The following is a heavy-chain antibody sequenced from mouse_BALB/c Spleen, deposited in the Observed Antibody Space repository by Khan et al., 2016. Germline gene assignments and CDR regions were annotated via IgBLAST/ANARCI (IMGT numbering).Heavy chain of an antibody. J-gene: IGHJ4*01. V-gene: IGHV2-5*01. D-gene: IGHD4-1*01. Sequence: QVQLQQSGPGLVQPSQSLSITCTVSGFSLTSYGVHWVRQSPGKGLEWLGVIWRGGSTDYNAAFMSRLSITKDNSKSQVFFKMNSLQADDTAIYYCAKANWDGFYYYAMDYWGHGTSVTVSS. CDR1: GFSLTSYG. CDR2: IWRGGST. CDR3: AKANWDGFYYYAMDY.